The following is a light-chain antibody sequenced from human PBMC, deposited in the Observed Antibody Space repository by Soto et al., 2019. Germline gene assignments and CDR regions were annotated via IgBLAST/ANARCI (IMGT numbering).Light chain of an antibody. CDR2: DAS. CDR1: QSVSTN. J-gene: IGKJ5*01. CDR3: QQRSNWPPFT. V-gene: IGKV3-11*01. Sequence: ELVMTQSPATLSVSPGERATLSCRSSQSVSTNLAWYQQKPGQAPRLLIYDASNRATDIPARFSGSGSGTDFTLTISSLEPEDFAVYYCQQRSNWPPFTFGQGTRLEIK.